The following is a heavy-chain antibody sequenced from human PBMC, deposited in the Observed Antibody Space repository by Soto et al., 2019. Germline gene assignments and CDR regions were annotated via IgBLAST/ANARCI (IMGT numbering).Heavy chain of an antibody. CDR1: GYTFTAFA. Sequence: QVHLVQSGAEVKKPGASVKVSCKTSGYTFTAFAVHWVRQASGQRLEWMGWINVGNGDTKSSQNLQGXVXXXRXXSASTVYMELSSLRSEDTAVYYCVRVGGSGWTLDFWGQGTLVTVSS. CDR2: INVGNGDT. D-gene: IGHD6-25*01. V-gene: IGHV1-3*01. CDR3: VRVGGSGWTLDF. J-gene: IGHJ4*02.